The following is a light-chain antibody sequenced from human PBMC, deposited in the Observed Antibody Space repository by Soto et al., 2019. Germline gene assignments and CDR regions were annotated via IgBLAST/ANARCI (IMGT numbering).Light chain of an antibody. CDR2: EAS. Sequence: DIQMTQSPSTLSASVGDRVTITCRASQTISHWLAWYQQKPGKAPKLLIYEASSLESGVPSGFSGSGSGTEFTLTISSLQPDDFATYYCQQYNSYSRTFGQGTKLEIK. CDR3: QQYNSYSRT. CDR1: QTISHW. J-gene: IGKJ2*01. V-gene: IGKV1-5*03.